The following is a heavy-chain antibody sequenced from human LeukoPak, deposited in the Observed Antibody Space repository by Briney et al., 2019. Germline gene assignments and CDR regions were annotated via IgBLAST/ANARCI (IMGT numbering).Heavy chain of an antibody. D-gene: IGHD3-22*01. CDR2: ISAYNGNT. CDR1: GYTFTSYG. Sequence: ASVKVSCKASGYTFTSYGISWVRQAPGQGLEWMGWISAYNGNTNYAQKLQGRVTMTTDTSTSTAYMELRSLRSDDTAVYYCARDHDNYYDSSGYPFWYYYYGMDVWGQGTTVTVSS. J-gene: IGHJ6*02. V-gene: IGHV1-18*01. CDR3: ARDHDNYYDSSGYPFWYYYYGMDV.